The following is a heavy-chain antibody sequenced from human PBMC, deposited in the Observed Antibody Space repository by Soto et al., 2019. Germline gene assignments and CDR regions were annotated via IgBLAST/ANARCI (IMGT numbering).Heavy chain of an antibody. Sequence: GASVKVSCKVSGYTLTELSMHWVRQAPGKGLEWMGGFDAEDGETIYAQKFQGRVTITRDTSTSTAYMELSSLRSEDTAVYYCARGGDYDSSGYYYAYFDYWGQGTLVTVSS. V-gene: IGHV1-24*01. D-gene: IGHD3-22*01. CDR2: FDAEDGET. CDR1: GYTLTELS. CDR3: ARGGDYDSSGYYYAYFDY. J-gene: IGHJ4*02.